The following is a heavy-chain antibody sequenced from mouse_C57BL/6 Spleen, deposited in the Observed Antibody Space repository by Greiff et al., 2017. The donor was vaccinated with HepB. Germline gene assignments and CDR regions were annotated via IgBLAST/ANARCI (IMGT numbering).Heavy chain of an antibody. CDR1: GYTFTSYW. J-gene: IGHJ2*01. Sequence: QVQLQQPGAELVKPGASVKLSCKASGYTFTSYWMQWVKQRPGQGLEWIGEIDPSDSYTNYNQKFKGKATLTVDTSSSTAYMQLSSLTSEDSAVYYCATLYYYGSSYWDYWGQGTTLTVSS. D-gene: IGHD1-1*01. CDR3: ATLYYYGSSYWDY. V-gene: IGHV1-50*01. CDR2: IDPSDSYT.